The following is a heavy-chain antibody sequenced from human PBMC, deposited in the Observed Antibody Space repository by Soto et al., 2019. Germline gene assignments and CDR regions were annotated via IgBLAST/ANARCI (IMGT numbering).Heavy chain of an antibody. J-gene: IGHJ4*02. Sequence: QVQLVESGGGVVQPGTSLRLSCAASGFTFRTSVIHWVRQAPGKGLEWLAVIASDSSYKNSTGSVKGRFTISRDNSKSTLYLEMSSPRAEDTAVYYCAKEYTAHRHFDYWGLGTLVTVSP. V-gene: IGHV3-30*18. CDR2: IASDSSYK. CDR1: GFTFRTSV. CDR3: AKEYTAHRHFDY. D-gene: IGHD5-18*01.